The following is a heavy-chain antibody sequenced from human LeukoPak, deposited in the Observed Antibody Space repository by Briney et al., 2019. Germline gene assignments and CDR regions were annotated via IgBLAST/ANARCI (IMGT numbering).Heavy chain of an antibody. CDR3: AREPHSSSPDYMDV. V-gene: IGHV3-21*01. J-gene: IGHJ6*03. D-gene: IGHD6-13*01. CDR1: GFTFSSYS. CDR2: ISSSSSYI. Sequence: GGSLRLSCAASGFTFSSYSMNWVRQAPGKGLEWVSSISSSSSYIYYADSVKGRFTISRDNAKNSLYLQMNSRRAEDTAVYYCAREPHSSSPDYMDVWGKGTTVAVSS.